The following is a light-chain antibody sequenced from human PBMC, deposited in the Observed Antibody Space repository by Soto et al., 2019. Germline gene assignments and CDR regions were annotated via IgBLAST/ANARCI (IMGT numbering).Light chain of an antibody. J-gene: IGKJ1*01. CDR2: DAS. CDR1: QSISNW. CDR3: QHYKSYSAT. Sequence: DLPMTQSPSTLSASAGDRVTITCRASQSISNWLAWYQQKPGKAPKLLMYDASTLESGVPSRFSGSGSGTEFTLTINSLQPDDIATYYCQHYKSYSATFGQGTKVEIK. V-gene: IGKV1-5*01.